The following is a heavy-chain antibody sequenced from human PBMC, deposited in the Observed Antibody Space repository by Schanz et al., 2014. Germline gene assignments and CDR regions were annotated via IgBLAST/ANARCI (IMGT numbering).Heavy chain of an antibody. CDR1: RYDFRVYY. CDR3: ARVLYFGPGIAYYGVDV. CDR2: MNPKNGAT. V-gene: IGHV1-2*06. J-gene: IGHJ6*02. Sequence: QAQLVQSGAEVKRSGASVKISCKASRYDFRVYYVQWVRQAPGYGLEWVGRMNPKNGATIYAQKFQGRVSMTRDMFTSTAYMEVRSLRHDDTALYYCARVLYFGPGIAYYGVDVWGQGTAVSVS. D-gene: IGHD3-10*01.